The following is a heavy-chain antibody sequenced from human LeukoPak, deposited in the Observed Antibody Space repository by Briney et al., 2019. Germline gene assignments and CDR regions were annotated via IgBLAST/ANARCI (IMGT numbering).Heavy chain of an antibody. CDR1: GYSISSGYY. V-gene: IGHV4-38-2*02. D-gene: IGHD3-10*01. CDR3: AGTTMVRGTYYMDV. J-gene: IGHJ6*03. CDR2: IYHSGST. Sequence: SETLSLTCTVSGYSISSGYYWGWIRQPPGKRLEWIGSIYHSGSTYYNPSLKGRVTISVDTSKNQFSLKLSSVTAADTAVYYCAGTTMVRGTYYMDVWGKGTTVTVSS.